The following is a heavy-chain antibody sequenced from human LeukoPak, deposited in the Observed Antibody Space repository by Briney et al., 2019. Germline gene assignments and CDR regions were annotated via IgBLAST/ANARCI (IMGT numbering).Heavy chain of an antibody. J-gene: IGHJ5*02. D-gene: IGHD3-10*01. Sequence: SETLSLTCTVSGGSISGYYWSWIRQPPGKGLEWIGYIYYSGSTNYNPSLKSRVTISVDTSKNQFSLKVSSVTAADTAVYYCARDRFGGNWFDPWGQGTLVTVSS. CDR1: GGSISGYY. CDR3: ARDRFGGNWFDP. CDR2: IYYSGST. V-gene: IGHV4-59*01.